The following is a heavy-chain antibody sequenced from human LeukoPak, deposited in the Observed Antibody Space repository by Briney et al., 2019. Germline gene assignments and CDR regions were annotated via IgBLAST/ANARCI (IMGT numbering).Heavy chain of an antibody. J-gene: IGHJ5*02. D-gene: IGHD3-10*01. CDR1: GGSISSGSYY. CDR3: ATSYCGSGSYWFPFDP. V-gene: IGHV4-61*02. CDR2: IYTSGST. Sequence: PSQTLSLTCTVSGGSISSGSYYWSWIRQPAGKGLEWIGRIYTSGSTNYNPSLKSRVTISVDTSKNQFSLKLSSVTAADTAVYYCATSYCGSGSYWFPFDPWGQGTLVTVSS.